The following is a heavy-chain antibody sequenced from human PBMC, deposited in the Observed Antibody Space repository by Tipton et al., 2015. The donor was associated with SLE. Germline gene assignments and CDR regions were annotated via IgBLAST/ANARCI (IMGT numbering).Heavy chain of an antibody. J-gene: IGHJ3*02. V-gene: IGHV1-18*01. Sequence: QLVQSGGGLVKPGASVKVSCKASGYTFTSFGISWVRQAPGQRFEWMGWISAYNGNTKYAQKFQGRVSMTTDTSTSTAYMELSSLTSEETAVYYCARAVYGYGTHDAFDIWGQGTMVTVSS. CDR1: GYTFTSFG. D-gene: IGHD5-18*01. CDR2: ISAYNGNT. CDR3: ARAVYGYGTHDAFDI.